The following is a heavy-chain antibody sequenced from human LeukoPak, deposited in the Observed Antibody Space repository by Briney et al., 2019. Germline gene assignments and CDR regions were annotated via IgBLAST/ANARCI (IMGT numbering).Heavy chain of an antibody. D-gene: IGHD3-22*01. Sequence: PSETLPLTCTVSGGSISSYYWSWIRQPPRKGLEWIGYIYYSGSTNYNPSLKSRVTISVDTSKNQFSLKLSSVTAADTAVYYCARVGYYDSSGLDYWGQGTLVTVSS. CDR3: ARVGYYDSSGLDY. V-gene: IGHV4-59*01. CDR2: IYYSGST. CDR1: GGSISSYY. J-gene: IGHJ4*02.